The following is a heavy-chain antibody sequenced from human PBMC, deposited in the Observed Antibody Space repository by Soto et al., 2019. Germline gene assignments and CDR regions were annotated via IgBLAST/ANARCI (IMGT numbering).Heavy chain of an antibody. V-gene: IGHV3-30*18. Sequence: LRLSCAASGFTFSSYGMHWVRQAPGKGLEWVAVISYDGSNKYYADSVKGRFTISRDNSKNTLYLQMNSLRAEDTAVYYCAKEEGGYNYGVDYWGQGTLVTVSS. CDR2: ISYDGSNK. CDR1: GFTFSSYG. J-gene: IGHJ4*02. D-gene: IGHD5-12*01. CDR3: AKEEGGYNYGVDY.